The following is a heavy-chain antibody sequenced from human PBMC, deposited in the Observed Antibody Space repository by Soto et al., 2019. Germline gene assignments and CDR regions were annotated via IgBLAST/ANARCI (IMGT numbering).Heavy chain of an antibody. D-gene: IGHD5-12*01. CDR2: IYYSGST. Sequence: SETLSLTCTVSGGSISSYYWSWIRQPPGKGLEWIGYIYYSGSTNYNPSLKSRVTISVDTSKNQFSLKLSSVTAADTAVYYCARDKMGGYSGYDVGAFDIWGQGTMVTVSS. J-gene: IGHJ3*02. CDR3: ARDKMGGYSGYDVGAFDI. V-gene: IGHV4-59*01. CDR1: GGSISSYY.